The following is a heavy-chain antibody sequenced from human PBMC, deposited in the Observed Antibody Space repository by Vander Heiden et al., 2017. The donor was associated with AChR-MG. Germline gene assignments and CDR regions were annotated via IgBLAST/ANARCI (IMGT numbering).Heavy chain of an antibody. Sequence: QVQLQQWGPRLLKPSETLSLTCAVYGGSFSGYYWSWIRQPPGKGLEWIGEINHSGSTNYNPSLKSRVTISVDTSKNQFSLKLSSVTAADTAVYYCAGRTATFDYWGQGTLVTVSS. D-gene: IGHD1-26*01. J-gene: IGHJ4*02. CDR3: AGRTATFDY. CDR2: INHSGST. CDR1: GGSFSGYY. V-gene: IGHV4-34*01.